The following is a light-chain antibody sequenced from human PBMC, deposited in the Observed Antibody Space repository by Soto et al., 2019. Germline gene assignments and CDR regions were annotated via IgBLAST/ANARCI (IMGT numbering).Light chain of an antibody. V-gene: IGLV4-69*01. CDR1: SGHSSYA. CDR3: QTWGTGFQV. J-gene: IGLJ2*01. Sequence: QPVLTQPPSASASLGASVKLTCTLSSGHSSYAIAWHQKQSEKGPRYLMDLNNDGSHTKGDGIPDRFSGSSSGAERYLIISSLQSEDEADYYCQTWGTGFQVFGGGTQLTVL. CDR2: LNNDGSH.